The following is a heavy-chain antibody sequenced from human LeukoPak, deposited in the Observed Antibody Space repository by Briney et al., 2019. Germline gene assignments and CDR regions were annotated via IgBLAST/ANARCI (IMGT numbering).Heavy chain of an antibody. V-gene: IGHV3-43D*03. CDR3: AKDKQQLGYYYYGMDV. CDR2: ISWDGGST. J-gene: IGHJ6*02. D-gene: IGHD6-13*01. CDR1: GFTFDDYA. Sequence: GGSLRLSCAASGFTFDDYAMHWVCQAPGKGLEWVSLISWDGGSTYYADSVKGRFTISRDNSKNSLYLQMNSLRAEDTALYYCAKDKQQLGYYYYGMDVWGQGTTVTVSS.